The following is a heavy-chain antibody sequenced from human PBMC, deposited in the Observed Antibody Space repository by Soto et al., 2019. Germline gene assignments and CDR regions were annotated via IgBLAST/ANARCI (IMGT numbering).Heavy chain of an antibody. V-gene: IGHV5-51*01. CDR1: GYSFTSYW. J-gene: IGHJ4*02. CDR2: IYPGDSDT. CDR3: ARLVTMVRGVIIIGDYFDY. D-gene: IGHD3-10*01. Sequence: EVQLVQSGAEVKKPGESLKISCKGSGYSFTSYWIGWVRQMPGKGLEWMGIIYPGDSDTRYSPSFQGQVTISADKSISTAYLQWSSLKASDTAMYYCARLVTMVRGVIIIGDYFDYWGQGTLVTVSS.